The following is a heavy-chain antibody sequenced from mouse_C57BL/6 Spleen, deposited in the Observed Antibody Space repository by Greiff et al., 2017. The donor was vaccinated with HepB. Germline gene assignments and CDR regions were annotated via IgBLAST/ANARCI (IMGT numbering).Heavy chain of an antibody. D-gene: IGHD4-1*01. V-gene: IGHV5-15*01. CDR2: ISNLAYSI. CDR3: ARLLTGTFAMDY. CDR1: GFTFSDYG. Sequence: DVQLVESGGGLVQPGGSLKLSCAASGFTFSDYGMAWVRQAPRKGPEWVAFISNLAYSIYYADTVTGRFTISRENAKNTLYLEMSSLRSEDTAMYYCARLLTGTFAMDYWGQGTSVTVSS. J-gene: IGHJ4*01.